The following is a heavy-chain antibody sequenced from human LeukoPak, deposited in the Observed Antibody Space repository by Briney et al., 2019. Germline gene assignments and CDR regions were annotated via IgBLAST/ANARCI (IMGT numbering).Heavy chain of an antibody. CDR1: GGSISSYY. V-gene: IGHV4-59*01. D-gene: IGHD3-10*01. CDR3: ARGMRFGEFFFDY. J-gene: IGHJ4*02. CDR2: IYYSGGT. Sequence: SETLSLTCTVSGGSISSYYWSWIRQPPGKGLEWIGYIYYSGGTNYNPSLKSRVTISVDTSKNQFSLKLSSVTAADTAVYYCARGMRFGEFFFDYWGQGTLVTVSS.